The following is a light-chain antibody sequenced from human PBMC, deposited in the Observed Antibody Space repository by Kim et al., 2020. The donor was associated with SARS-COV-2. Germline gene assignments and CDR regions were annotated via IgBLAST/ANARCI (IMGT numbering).Light chain of an antibody. J-gene: IGLJ3*02. Sequence: APGKTARITCGGNNSGSKSVHWYQQKPGQAPVLVIYYDSERPSGIPERFSGSNSGNTATLTISRVEAGDEADYYCQVWDSSSDHRVFGGGTQLTVL. V-gene: IGLV3-21*04. CDR3: QVWDSSSDHRV. CDR1: NSGSKS. CDR2: YDS.